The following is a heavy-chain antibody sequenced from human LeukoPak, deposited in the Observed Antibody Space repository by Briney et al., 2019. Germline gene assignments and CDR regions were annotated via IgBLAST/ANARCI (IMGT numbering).Heavy chain of an antibody. CDR3: ARVATQGAFDI. V-gene: IGHV3-30-3*01. CDR1: GFTFSSYA. Sequence: GGALRLSCAASGFTFSSYAMHWVRQAPGKGLEWVAVISYDGSNKYYADSVKGRFTISRDNSKNTLYLQMNSLRAEDTAVYYCARVATQGAFDIWGQGTMVTVSS. CDR2: ISYDGSNK. J-gene: IGHJ3*02.